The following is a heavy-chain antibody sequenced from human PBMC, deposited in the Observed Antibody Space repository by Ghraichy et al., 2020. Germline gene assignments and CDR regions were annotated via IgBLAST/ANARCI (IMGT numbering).Heavy chain of an antibody. CDR1: GYTFTSYG. CDR2: ISAYNGNT. J-gene: IGHJ5*02. CDR3: ARVVVGATPSAGGNWFDP. D-gene: IGHD1-26*01. Sequence: SVKVSCKASGYTFTSYGITWVRQAPGQGLEWMGWISAYNGNTNYAQKFQGRVTMTTDTSTSTVYMELRSLRSDDTAVYYCARVVVGATPSAGGNWFDPWGQGTLVTVSS. V-gene: IGHV1-18*04.